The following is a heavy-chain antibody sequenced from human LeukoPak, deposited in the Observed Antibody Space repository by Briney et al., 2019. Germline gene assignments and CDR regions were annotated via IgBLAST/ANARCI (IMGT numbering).Heavy chain of an antibody. CDR3: AKDQNYDILTALDY. CDR1: GFTFDDYA. D-gene: IGHD3-9*01. CDR2: INWNSGSI. J-gene: IGHJ4*02. V-gene: IGHV3-9*01. Sequence: GGSLRLSCAASGFTFDDYATHWVRQAPGKGLEWVSGINWNSGSIGYADSVKGRFTISRDNAKNSLYLQMNSLRTEDTALYYCAKDQNYDILTALDYWGQGTLVTVSS.